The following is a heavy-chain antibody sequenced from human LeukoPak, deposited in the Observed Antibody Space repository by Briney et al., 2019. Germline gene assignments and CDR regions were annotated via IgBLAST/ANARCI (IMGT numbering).Heavy chain of an antibody. CDR3: AKDKEYSSGWYDY. CDR1: GFTFDDYG. Sequence: PGGPLRLSCAASGFTFDDYGMSWVRQAPGKGLEWVSGINWNGGSTGYADSVKGRFTISRDNAKNSLYLQMNSLRAEDTALYYCAKDKEYSSGWYDYWGQGTRVTVSS. CDR2: INWNGGST. D-gene: IGHD6-19*01. J-gene: IGHJ4*02. V-gene: IGHV3-20*04.